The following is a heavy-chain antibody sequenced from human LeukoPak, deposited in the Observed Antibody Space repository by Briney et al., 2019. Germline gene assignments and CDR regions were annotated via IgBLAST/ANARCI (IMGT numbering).Heavy chain of an antibody. CDR2: GNSGVTNN. D-gene: IGHD3-10*01. CDR3: AKGDYYDFDY. CDR1: GFTFSIYG. Sequence: PVGSPALSRAASGFTFSIYGMNWVRHAPGKGLEWVSIGNSGVTNNYCTANVKGRFNISRDNSKNTLYLQMNSLRAEDTAGDYCAKGDYYDFDYWGQGPLATVSS. V-gene: IGHV3-23*03. J-gene: IGHJ4*02.